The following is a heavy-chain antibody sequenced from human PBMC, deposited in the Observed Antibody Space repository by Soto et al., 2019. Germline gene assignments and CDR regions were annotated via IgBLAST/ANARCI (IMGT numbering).Heavy chain of an antibody. V-gene: IGHV1-46*01. CDR3: ARVLTLAKCSGDCEGDVLCGMDV. D-gene: IGHD2-21*02. Sequence: ASVKASCKASGYTFTSNYMTWVRQAPGQGLEWMGIINPSGGSTSYAQKFQGRVTMTRDTSTSTVYMELSSLRSEDTAVYYCARVLTLAKCSGDCEGDVLCGMDVWG. CDR1: GYTFTSNY. CDR2: INPSGGST. J-gene: IGHJ6*02.